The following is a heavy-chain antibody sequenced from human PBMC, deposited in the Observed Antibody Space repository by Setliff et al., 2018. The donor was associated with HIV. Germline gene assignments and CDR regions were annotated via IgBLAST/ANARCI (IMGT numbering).Heavy chain of an antibody. J-gene: IGHJ3*02. CDR2: MNPNSGNT. D-gene: IGHD2-8*01. V-gene: IGHV1-8*03. CDR3: ATKLHCTNGVCLDALDI. CDR1: GYTFTSYD. Sequence: ASVKVSCKASGYTFTSYDINWVRQATGQGLEWMGWMNPNSGNTGYAQKFQGRVTITRNTSISTAYMELSSLRSEDTAVYYCATKLHCTNGVCLDALDIWGQGTMVTVSS.